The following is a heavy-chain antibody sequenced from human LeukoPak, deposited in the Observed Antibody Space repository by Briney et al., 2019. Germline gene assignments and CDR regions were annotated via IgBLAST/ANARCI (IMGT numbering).Heavy chain of an antibody. V-gene: IGHV3-7*01. CDR1: GFTFSTCA. D-gene: IGHD4/OR15-4a*01. J-gene: IGHJ4*02. Sequence: GGSLRLSCAASGFTFSTCAMSWVRQAPGKGLEWVASIRDDGSDKYYLDSVKGRFTVSRDNAKNSLSLEMNSLRDEDTALYYCARATGADKEDYWGQGTLVTVSS. CDR2: IRDDGSDK. CDR3: ARATGADKEDY.